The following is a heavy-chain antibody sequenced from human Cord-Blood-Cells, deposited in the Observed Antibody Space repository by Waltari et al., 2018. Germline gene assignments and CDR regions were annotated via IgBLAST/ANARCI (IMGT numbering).Heavy chain of an antibody. J-gene: IGHJ4*02. CDR2: IYYSGST. CDR1: GGSISSYY. V-gene: IGHV4-59*08. Sequence: QVQLQESGTGLVKPSETLSLTCTVSGGSISSYYWSWIRQPPGKGLEWIGYIYYSGSTNYNPSLKSRVTISVDTSKNQFSLKLSSVTAADTAVYYCARHVGIAAAGFDYWGQGTLVTVSS. D-gene: IGHD6-13*01. CDR3: ARHVGIAAAGFDY.